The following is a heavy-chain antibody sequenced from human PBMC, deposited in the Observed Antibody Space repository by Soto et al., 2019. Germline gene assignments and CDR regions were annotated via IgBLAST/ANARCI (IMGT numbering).Heavy chain of an antibody. J-gene: IGHJ6*02. CDR2: ISGSGGST. Sequence: GGSLRLSCAASGFTFSSYAMSWVRQAPGKGLEWVSAISGSGGSTYYADSVKGRFTISRDNSKNTLYLQMNSLRAEDTAVYYCARRGIQEPYYYYGMDVWAQRTTVTVSS. CDR3: ARRGIQEPYYYYGMDV. CDR1: GFTFSSYA. V-gene: IGHV3-23*01. D-gene: IGHD6-13*01.